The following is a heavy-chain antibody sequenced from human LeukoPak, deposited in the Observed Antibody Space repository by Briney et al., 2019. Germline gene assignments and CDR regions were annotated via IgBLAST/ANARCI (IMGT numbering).Heavy chain of an antibody. Sequence: SQTLSLTCAISGDSVSSNSAAWNWIRQSPSRGLEWLGRTYYRSKWYNDYAVSVKSRITINPDTSKNQFSLQLNSVTPEDTAVYYCARTYCSGGSCYSGHAFDVWGQGTMVTVSS. CDR3: ARTYCSGGSCYSGHAFDV. CDR1: GDSVSSNSAA. J-gene: IGHJ3*01. D-gene: IGHD2-15*01. V-gene: IGHV6-1*01. CDR2: TYYRSKWYN.